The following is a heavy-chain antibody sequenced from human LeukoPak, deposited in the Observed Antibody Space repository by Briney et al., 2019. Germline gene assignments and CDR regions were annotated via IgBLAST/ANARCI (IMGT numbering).Heavy chain of an antibody. Sequence: GGSLRVSCAASGFTFSDHYMDWVRQAPGKEVEWVGRSRNKVNGYTTEYAASVKGRFTISRDDSKKSLYLQMNSLKTEDTAVYYCARLPWETSRPPEPDYWGQGTLVTVSS. CDR1: GFTFSDHY. D-gene: IGHD1-14*01. V-gene: IGHV3-72*01. J-gene: IGHJ4*02. CDR3: ARLPWETSRPPEPDY. CDR2: SRNKVNGYTT.